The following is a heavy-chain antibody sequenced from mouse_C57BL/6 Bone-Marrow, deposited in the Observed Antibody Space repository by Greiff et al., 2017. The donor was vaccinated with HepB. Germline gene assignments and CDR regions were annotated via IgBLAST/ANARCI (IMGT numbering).Heavy chain of an antibody. D-gene: IGHD1-1*01. V-gene: IGHV10-1*01. CDR3: VRLYYGSSYRYFGDV. CDR1: GFSFNTYA. CDR2: IRSKSNNYAT. Sequence: EVQLVESGGGLVQPKGSLKLSCAASGFSFNTYAMNWVRQAPGKGLEWVARIRSKSNNYATYYADSVKDRFTISRDDSESMLYLQMNNLKTEDTAMYYCVRLYYGSSYRYFGDVWGTGTTVTVSS. J-gene: IGHJ1*03.